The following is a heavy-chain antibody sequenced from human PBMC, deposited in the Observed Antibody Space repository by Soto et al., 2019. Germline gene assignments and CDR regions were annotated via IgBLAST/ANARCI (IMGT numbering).Heavy chain of an antibody. CDR2: IWYDGSNK. V-gene: IGHV3-33*01. Sequence: PGGSLRLSCAASGFTFSSYGMHWVRQAPGKGLEWVAVIWYDGSNKYYADSVNGRFIISRDNSKNTLYLQMNSLRAEDTAVYYCASPGGLSMGFDYWGQGTLVTVSS. CDR3: ASPGGLSMGFDY. J-gene: IGHJ4*02. CDR1: GFTFSSYG. D-gene: IGHD3-16*02.